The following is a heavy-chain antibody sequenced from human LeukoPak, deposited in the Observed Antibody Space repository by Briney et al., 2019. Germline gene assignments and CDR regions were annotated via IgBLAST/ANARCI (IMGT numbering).Heavy chain of an antibody. Sequence: GASVKVSCKASGGTFSIYAISWVRQAPGQGLEWMGRIIPIFGTANYAQKFQGRVTITADKSTSTAYMELSSLRSEDTAVYCCAREGFYDFWSGNTGPIPAFDIWGQGTMVTVSS. D-gene: IGHD3-3*01. CDR2: IIPIFGTA. CDR1: GGTFSIYA. J-gene: IGHJ3*02. CDR3: AREGFYDFWSGNTGPIPAFDI. V-gene: IGHV1-69*06.